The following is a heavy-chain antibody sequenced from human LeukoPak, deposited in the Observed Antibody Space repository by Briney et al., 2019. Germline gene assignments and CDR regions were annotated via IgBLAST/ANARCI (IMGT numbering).Heavy chain of an antibody. V-gene: IGHV1-46*01. CDR2: IKPSGGST. CDR1: GYTFTSYY. J-gene: IGHJ4*02. Sequence: ASVKVSCKASGYTFTSYYMHWVRQAPGQGLEWMGIIKPSGGSTSYAQKFQGRVTMTRDTSTSTVYMELSSLRSEDTAVYYCARAPRPYYYDSSGYYYEVWGQGTLVTVSS. CDR3: ARAPRPYYYDSSGYYYEV. D-gene: IGHD3-22*01.